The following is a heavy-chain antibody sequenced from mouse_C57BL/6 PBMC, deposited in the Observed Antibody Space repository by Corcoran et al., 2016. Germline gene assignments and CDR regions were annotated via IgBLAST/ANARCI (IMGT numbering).Heavy chain of an antibody. Sequence: QIQLVQTGHELKKPGETVKISCKGSGYTLTTYGMSWVKQAPGKGLKWMGWINTYSGVPTYADDFKGRFAFSLETSASTAYLQINNLKNEDTATYCCARGDKLVYLYFYVWGTGTTVTVSS. CDR1: GYTLTTYG. J-gene: IGHJ1*03. D-gene: IGHD3-3*01. CDR2: INTYSGVP. CDR3: ARGDKLVYLYFYV. V-gene: IGHV9-3*01.